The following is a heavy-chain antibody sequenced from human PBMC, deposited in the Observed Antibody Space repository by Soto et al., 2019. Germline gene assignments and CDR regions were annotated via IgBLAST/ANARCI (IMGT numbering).Heavy chain of an antibody. D-gene: IGHD3-3*01. CDR3: ARVVVEDDLWSGYPNWFDP. V-gene: IGHV4-34*01. CDR1: GGSFSGYY. Sequence: PSETLSLTCAVYGGSFSGYYWSWIRQPPGKGLEWIGEINHSGSTNYNPSLKSRVTISVDTSKNQFSLKLSSVTAADTAVYYCARVVVEDDLWSGYPNWFDPWGQGTLVTVSS. J-gene: IGHJ5*02. CDR2: INHSGST.